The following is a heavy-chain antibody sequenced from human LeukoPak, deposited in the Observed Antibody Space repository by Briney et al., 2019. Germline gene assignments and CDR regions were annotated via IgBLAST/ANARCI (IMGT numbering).Heavy chain of an antibody. CDR2: INHSGST. J-gene: IGHJ4*02. Sequence: SETLSLTCAVCGGSLSGYYWSWIRQPPGKGLEWIGEINHSGSTNYNPSLKSRVTISVDTSTNQISLKLSSVTAADTAVYYCARGSGGDGSGSLWGQGTLVTVSS. V-gene: IGHV4-34*01. D-gene: IGHD3-10*01. CDR1: GGSLSGYY. CDR3: ARGSGGDGSGSL.